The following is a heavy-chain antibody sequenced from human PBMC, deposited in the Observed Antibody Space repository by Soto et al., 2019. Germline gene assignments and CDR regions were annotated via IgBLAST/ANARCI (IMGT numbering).Heavy chain of an antibody. V-gene: IGHV1-69*13. CDR1: WGTFRKYA. CDR2: IIPIFGTA. J-gene: IGHJ5*02. D-gene: IGHD4-17*01. CDR3: ARAVYGDYAHPGPTERWFDP. Sequence: GASGKVSWKGFWGTFRKYAIHWGRQAPGKRVEWMGGIIPIFGTANYAQKFQGRVTITADESTSTAYMELSSLRSEDTAVYYCARAVYGDYAHPGPTERWFDPWGQGTLVTVSS.